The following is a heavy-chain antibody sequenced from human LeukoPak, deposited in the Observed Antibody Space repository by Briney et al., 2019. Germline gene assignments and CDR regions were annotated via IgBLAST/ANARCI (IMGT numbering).Heavy chain of an antibody. D-gene: IGHD6-19*01. V-gene: IGHV3-15*01. CDR3: TSNKLNSGWFDY. J-gene: IGHJ4*02. CDR2: IKTKTDGGTT. Sequence: GGSLRLSCAASGFTFSNAWMSWVRQAPGKGLEWVGRIKTKTDGGTTDYAVPVRGRFTISRDDSKNTLYLQMNSLKTEDTAVYYCTSNKLNSGWFDYWGQGTLVTVSS. CDR1: GFTFSNAW.